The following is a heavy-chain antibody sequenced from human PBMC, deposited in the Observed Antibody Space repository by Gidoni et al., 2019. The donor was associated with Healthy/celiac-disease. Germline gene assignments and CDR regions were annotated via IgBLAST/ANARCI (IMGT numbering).Heavy chain of an antibody. V-gene: IGHV4-34*01. CDR2: INQSGSA. D-gene: IGHD3-10*01. Sequence: QVQLQQCGAGLLKPSETLSLTCAVYGGSFSDYYWTWIRQPPAKGLEWIGEINQSGSANSNPSLKSRVTISLDTSKNQFSLRLSSVTAADTAVYYCARDRGVKGAFDVWGQGTMVTVSS. CDR3: ARDRGVKGAFDV. CDR1: GGSFSDYY. J-gene: IGHJ3*01.